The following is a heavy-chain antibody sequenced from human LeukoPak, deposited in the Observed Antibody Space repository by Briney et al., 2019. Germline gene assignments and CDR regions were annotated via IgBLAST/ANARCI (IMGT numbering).Heavy chain of an antibody. D-gene: IGHD3-10*01. CDR1: GFRFSSYG. V-gene: IGHV3-33*01. CDR2: VSYDGSNK. Sequence: GRSLRLSCTASGFRFSSYGIHWVRQTPGKGLEWVALVSYDGSNKDYADSVKGRFTISRDNSKNTVYLQINSLRAEDTAVYYCAREMGSVYFDYRGQGTLVTVSS. CDR3: AREMGSVYFDY. J-gene: IGHJ4*02.